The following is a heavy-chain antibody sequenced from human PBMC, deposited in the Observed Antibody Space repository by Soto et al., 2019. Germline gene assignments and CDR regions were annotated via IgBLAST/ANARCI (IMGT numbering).Heavy chain of an antibody. CDR3: ARGRRTYYYDSSGYYGTPETFDY. CDR1: GGSISSGGYY. D-gene: IGHD3-22*01. V-gene: IGHV4-31*03. J-gene: IGHJ4*02. Sequence: QVQLQESGPGLVKPSQTLSLTCTVSGGSISSGGYYWSWIRQHPGKGLEWIGYIYYSGSTYYNPSLKSRVTISVDTSKNQFSLKLSSVTAADTAVYYWARGRRTYYYDSSGYYGTPETFDYWGQGTLVTVSS. CDR2: IYYSGST.